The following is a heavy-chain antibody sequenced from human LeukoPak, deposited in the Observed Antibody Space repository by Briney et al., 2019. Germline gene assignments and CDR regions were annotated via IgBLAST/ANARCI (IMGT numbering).Heavy chain of an antibody. CDR2: IYHSGRT. Sequence: SETLSLTCTVSGGSISSSSYYWGWIRQPPGKGLEWIGSIYHSGRTYYNPSLKSRVTIAVETSKNQFSLKLSSVTAADKAVYYCARSCRILDIVATIRARLGGNGFDIWGQGTMVTVSS. D-gene: IGHD5-12*01. CDR1: GGSISSSSYY. CDR3: ARSCRILDIVATIRARLGGNGFDI. V-gene: IGHV4-39*07. J-gene: IGHJ3*02.